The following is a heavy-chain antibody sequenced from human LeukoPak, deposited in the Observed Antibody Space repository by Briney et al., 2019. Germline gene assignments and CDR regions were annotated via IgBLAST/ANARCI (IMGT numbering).Heavy chain of an antibody. CDR1: GYTFTRYY. D-gene: IGHD3-3*01. V-gene: IGHV1-2*02. CDR2: INPNSGGT. J-gene: IGHJ4*02. Sequence: ASVKVSCKASGYTFTRYYMHWVRQAPGQGLEWMGWINPNSGGTNYAQKFQGRVTMTRYTSISTAYMELSRLRSDDTAVYYCARDGDFWSGYSTKVYWGQGTLVTVSS. CDR3: ARDGDFWSGYSTKVY.